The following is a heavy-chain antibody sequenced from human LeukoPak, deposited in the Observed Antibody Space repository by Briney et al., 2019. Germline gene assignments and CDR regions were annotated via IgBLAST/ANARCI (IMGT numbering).Heavy chain of an antibody. CDR1: GYSISSGYY. CDR3: ARLSAGVALAYCGGDCYYPDY. Sequence: SETLSLTXAVSGYSISSGYYWGWIRQPPGKGLEWIGSIYHSGSTYYNPSLKSRVTISVDTSKNQFSLKLSSVTAADTAVYYCARLSAGVALAYCGGDCYYPDYWGQETLVTVSS. CDR2: IYHSGST. V-gene: IGHV4-38-2*01. D-gene: IGHD2-21*01. J-gene: IGHJ4*02.